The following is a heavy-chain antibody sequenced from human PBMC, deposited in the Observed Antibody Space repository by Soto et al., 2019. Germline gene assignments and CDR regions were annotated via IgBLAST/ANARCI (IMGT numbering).Heavy chain of an antibody. J-gene: IGHJ4*02. CDR1: GYTFTSYG. D-gene: IGHD3-22*01. Sequence: ASVKVSFKASGYTFTSYGISWLRQAPGQGLEWMGWISAYNGNTNYAQKLQGRVTMTTDTSTSTAYMELRSLRSDDTAVYYCARDRYYDSSGPFDYWGQGTLVTVSS. CDR2: ISAYNGNT. CDR3: ARDRYYDSSGPFDY. V-gene: IGHV1-18*04.